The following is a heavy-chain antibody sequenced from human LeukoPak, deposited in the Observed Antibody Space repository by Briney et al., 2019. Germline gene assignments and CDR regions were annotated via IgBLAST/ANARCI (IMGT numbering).Heavy chain of an antibody. Sequence: ASVKVSCKASGYTFPSYYMHWVRQAPGQGLEWMGIINPRGGSTSYAQKFQGRVTMTRDTSTSTVYMELSSLRSEDTAVYYCAGATLGGLNAFDIWGQGTMVTVSS. D-gene: IGHD3-16*01. CDR1: GYTFPSYY. CDR3: AGATLGGLNAFDI. V-gene: IGHV1-46*01. J-gene: IGHJ3*02. CDR2: INPRGGST.